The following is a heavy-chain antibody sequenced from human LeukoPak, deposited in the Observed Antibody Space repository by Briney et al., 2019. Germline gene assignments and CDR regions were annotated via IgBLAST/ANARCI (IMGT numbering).Heavy chain of an antibody. D-gene: IGHD3/OR15-3a*01. J-gene: IGHJ6*02. Sequence: GGSLRLSCAASGFTFSSYAMSWVRQAPGKGLEWVSAISGSGGSTYYADSVKGRFTISRDNSKNTLYLHMNSLRAEDSAVYYCVSLDGVYYYHMDVWGQGTTVIVSS. CDR3: VSLDGVYYYHMDV. V-gene: IGHV3-23*01. CDR2: ISGSGGST. CDR1: GFTFSSYA.